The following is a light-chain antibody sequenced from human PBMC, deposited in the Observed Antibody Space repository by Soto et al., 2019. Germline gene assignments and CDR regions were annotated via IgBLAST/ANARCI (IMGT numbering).Light chain of an antibody. V-gene: IGKV4-1*01. CDR3: QQYYDSSSS. Sequence: DIVMTQSPDTLAVSLGARATITCKSSQSILYSSNSQNYLAWYQQTPGQPPKLLIYWASIRQSGVPDRFSGSGSGRDFTLTISSLQAEDVAVYYCQQYYDSSSSFGQGTRLEIK. CDR2: WAS. J-gene: IGKJ5*01. CDR1: QSILYSSNSQNY.